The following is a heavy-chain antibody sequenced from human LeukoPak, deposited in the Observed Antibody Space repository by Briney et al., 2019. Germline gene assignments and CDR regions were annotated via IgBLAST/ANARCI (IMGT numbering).Heavy chain of an antibody. CDR1: GYTFTGYY. V-gene: IGHV1-2*02. CDR3: AKDLRDYYDSSGWVY. CDR2: INPNSGGT. Sequence: ASVKVSCKASGYTFTGYYMHWVRQAPGQGLEWLGWINPNSGGTNYAQKFQGRVTMTRDTSIRTAYMELSRLRAEDTAVYYCAKDLRDYYDSSGWVYWGQGTLVTVSS. D-gene: IGHD3-22*01. J-gene: IGHJ4*02.